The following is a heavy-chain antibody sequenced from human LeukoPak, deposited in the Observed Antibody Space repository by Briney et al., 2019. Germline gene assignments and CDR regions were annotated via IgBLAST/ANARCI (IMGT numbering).Heavy chain of an antibody. CDR2: ISSSSSYI. D-gene: IGHD1-1*01. J-gene: IGHJ3*02. CDR1: GFTFSSYS. Sequence: GGSLRLSCAASGFTFSSYSMNWVRQAPGKGLEWVSSISSSSSYIDYADSVKGRFTISRDNAKNSLYLQMNSLRAEDTAVYYCARDTTGTTSDAFDIWGQGTVVTVSS. V-gene: IGHV3-21*01. CDR3: ARDTTGTTSDAFDI.